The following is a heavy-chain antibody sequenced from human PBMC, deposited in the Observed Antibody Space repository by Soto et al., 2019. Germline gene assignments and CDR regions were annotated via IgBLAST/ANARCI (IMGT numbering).Heavy chain of an antibody. CDR1: GGSISSYY. D-gene: IGHD4-17*01. CDR2: IYYSGST. CDR3: AREYGNWFDP. J-gene: IGHJ5*02. V-gene: IGHV4-59*01. Sequence: QVQLQESGPGLVKPSETLSLTCTVSGGSISSYYWSWIRQPPGKGLEWIGYIYYSGSTNYNPSLKXXVXIXXDTSKNQFSLKLSSVTAADTAVYYCAREYGNWFDPWGQGTLVTVSS.